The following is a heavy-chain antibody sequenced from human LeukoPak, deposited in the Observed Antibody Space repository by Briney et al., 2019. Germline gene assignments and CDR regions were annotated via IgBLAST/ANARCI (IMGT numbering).Heavy chain of an antibody. V-gene: IGHV2-70*04. CDR3: ARISYSKSFLDY. CDR1: GFSLSTTGMR. J-gene: IGHJ4*02. Sequence: SGPTLVNPTQTLTLTCSFSGFSLSTTGMRVSWIRQPPGKALEWLARIDWDDDKFYTTSLETRLTISKDTSKNQVVLTMTNMDPVDTATYYCARISYSKSFLDYWGQGTLVTVSS. CDR2: IDWDDDK. D-gene: IGHD4-11*01.